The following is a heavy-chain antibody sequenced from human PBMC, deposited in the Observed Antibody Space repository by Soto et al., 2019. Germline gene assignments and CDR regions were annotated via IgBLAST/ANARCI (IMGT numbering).Heavy chain of an antibody. V-gene: IGHV4-34*01. CDR1: GGSFSGYY. CDR2: INHSGST. D-gene: IGHD2-15*01. Sequence: SETLSLTCAVYGGSFSGYYWSWIRQPPGKGLEWIGEINHSGSTNYNPSLKSRVTISVDTSKNQFSLKLSPVTAADTAVYYCASCGGGSCYSSPFDYWGQGTLVTVSS. J-gene: IGHJ4*02. CDR3: ASCGGGSCYSSPFDY.